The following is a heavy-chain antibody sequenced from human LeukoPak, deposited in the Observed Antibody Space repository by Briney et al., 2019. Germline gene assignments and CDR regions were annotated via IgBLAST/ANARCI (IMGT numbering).Heavy chain of an antibody. CDR1: GFTFSSYW. Sequence: GSLRLSCAASGFTFSSYWMSWVRQAPGKGLEWIGEINHSGSTNYNPSLKSRVTISVDTSKNQFSLKLSSVTAADTAVYYCARGFAHRDYWGQGTLVTVSS. CDR3: ARGFAHRDY. V-gene: IGHV4-34*01. CDR2: INHSGST. J-gene: IGHJ4*02.